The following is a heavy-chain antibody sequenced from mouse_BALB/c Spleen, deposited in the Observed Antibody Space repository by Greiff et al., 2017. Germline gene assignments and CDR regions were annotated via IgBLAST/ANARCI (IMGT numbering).Heavy chain of an antibody. V-gene: IGHV1S56*01. CDR2: IYPGNVNT. D-gene: IGHD1-2*01. J-gene: IGHJ2*01. Sequence: VQLQQSGPELVKPGASVRISCKASGYTFTSYYIHWVKQRPGQGLEWIGWIYPGNVNTKYNEKFKGKATLTADKSSSTAYMQLSSLTSEDSAVYFCARRGYYGYYFDYWGQGTTLTVSS. CDR3: ARRGYYGYYFDY. CDR1: GYTFTSYY.